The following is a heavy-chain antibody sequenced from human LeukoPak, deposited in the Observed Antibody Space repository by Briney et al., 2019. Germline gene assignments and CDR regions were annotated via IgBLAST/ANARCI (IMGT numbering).Heavy chain of an antibody. V-gene: IGHV3-9*01. Sequence: GGSLRLSCAASGFSFDDYGMHWVRQAPGKGLEWVSGISWNSGRIGYADSVKGRFTISRDNAKNSLYLQMNSLRAEDTALYYCAKDWGGVGYHIDVWGKGTTVTVSS. CDR2: ISWNSGRI. CDR1: GFSFDDYG. J-gene: IGHJ6*03. D-gene: IGHD3-10*01. CDR3: AKDWGGVGYHIDV.